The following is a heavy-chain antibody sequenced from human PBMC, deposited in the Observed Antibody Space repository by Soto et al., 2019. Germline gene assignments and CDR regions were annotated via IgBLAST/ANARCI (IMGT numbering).Heavy chain of an antibody. CDR2: ISSSGSTI. Sequence: GGSLRLSCAASGFTFSSYEMNWVRQAPGKGLEWVSYISSSGSTIYYADSVKGRFTISRDNAKNSLYLQMNSLRAEDTAVYYCARDQYSYGQNYYYYGMDVWGQGTTVTVSS. D-gene: IGHD5-18*01. CDR1: GFTFSSYE. V-gene: IGHV3-48*03. CDR3: ARDQYSYGQNYYYYGMDV. J-gene: IGHJ6*02.